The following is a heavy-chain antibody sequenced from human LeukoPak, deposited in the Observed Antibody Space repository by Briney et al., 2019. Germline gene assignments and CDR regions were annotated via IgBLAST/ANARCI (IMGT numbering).Heavy chain of an antibody. CDR2: MSGSGSYI. J-gene: IGHJ4*02. Sequence: GGSLRLTCAASGFNFSNYDMTWVRQAPGKGLEWVSSMSGSGSYIYHADSVKSRFTISRDNAQSSLYLPMNSLRVDDTAVYYCARLAYGSGSRPLDYWGQGILVTVSS. D-gene: IGHD3-10*01. CDR3: ARLAYGSGSRPLDY. V-gene: IGHV3-21*01. CDR1: GFNFSNYD.